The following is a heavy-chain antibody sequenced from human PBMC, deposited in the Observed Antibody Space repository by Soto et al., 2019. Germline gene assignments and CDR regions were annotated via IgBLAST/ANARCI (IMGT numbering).Heavy chain of an antibody. J-gene: IGHJ6*02. CDR2: ISSSSSYI. V-gene: IGHV3-21*01. D-gene: IGHD5-12*01. Sequence: PGGSLRLSCAASGFTFSSYSMNWVRQAPGKGLEWVSSISSSSSYIYYADSVKGRFTISRDNAKNSLYLQMNSLRAEDTAVYYCAREGGRSGYDSYYGMDVWGQGTTVTVSS. CDR3: AREGGRSGYDSYYGMDV. CDR1: GFTFSSYS.